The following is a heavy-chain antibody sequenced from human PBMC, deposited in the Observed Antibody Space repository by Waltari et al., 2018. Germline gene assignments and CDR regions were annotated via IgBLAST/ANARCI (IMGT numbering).Heavy chain of an antibody. CDR2: IRGSGGSR. CDR3: AKALGRGYRYGSFDY. CDR1: GFTFSSDS. Sequence: EVQLLASWGGLVEPWGSVRLSCAASGFTFSSDSISWVSHYRGKGLGWVSDIRGSGGSRGCADCVEGRFTICRDNSKNTLSRQMNSLRAEDRAVYYGAKALGRGYRYGSFDYWGQGTLVTVSS. J-gene: IGHJ4*02. V-gene: IGHV3-23*01. D-gene: IGHD5-18*01.